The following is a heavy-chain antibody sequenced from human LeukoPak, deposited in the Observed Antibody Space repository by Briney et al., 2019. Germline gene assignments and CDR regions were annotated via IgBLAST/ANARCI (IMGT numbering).Heavy chain of an antibody. CDR1: GGSISSGDNY. CDR3: ASYSGYGGIYDY. Sequence: SETLSLTCTVSGGSISSGDNYWSWIRQPPGKGLEWIGYIYYSGSTYYNPSLKSRVTISVDTSKNQFSLKLSSVTAADTAVYYCASYSGYGGIYDYWGQGTLVTVSS. CDR2: IYYSGST. D-gene: IGHD5-12*01. J-gene: IGHJ4*02. V-gene: IGHV4-30-4*01.